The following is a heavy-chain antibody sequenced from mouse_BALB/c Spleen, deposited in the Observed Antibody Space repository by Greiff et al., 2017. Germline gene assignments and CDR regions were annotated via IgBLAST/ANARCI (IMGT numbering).Heavy chain of an antibody. CDR3: ARSGLGRDAMDY. D-gene: IGHD4-1*01. V-gene: IGHV1-7*01. CDR1: GYTFTSYW. CDR2: INPSTGYT. Sequence: VHLQQSGAELAKPGASVKMSCKASGYTFTSYWMHWVKQRPGQGLEWIGYINPSTGYTEYKQKFKDKATLTADKSSSTAYMQLSSLTSEDSAVYYCARSGLGRDAMDYWGQGTSVTVSS. J-gene: IGHJ4*01.